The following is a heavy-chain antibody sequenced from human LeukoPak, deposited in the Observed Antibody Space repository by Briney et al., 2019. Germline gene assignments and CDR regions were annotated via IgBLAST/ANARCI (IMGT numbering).Heavy chain of an antibody. CDR1: GYTLTELS. D-gene: IGHD3-10*01. J-gene: IGHJ4*02. Sequence: ASVKVSCKVSGYTLTELSMHWVRQAPGKGLEWMGGFDPEDGETIYAQKFQGRVTMTEDTSTDTAYMELSSLRSEDTAVYYCATDLLMVRGVTSWGQGTLVTVSS. V-gene: IGHV1-24*01. CDR2: FDPEDGET. CDR3: ATDLLMVRGVTS.